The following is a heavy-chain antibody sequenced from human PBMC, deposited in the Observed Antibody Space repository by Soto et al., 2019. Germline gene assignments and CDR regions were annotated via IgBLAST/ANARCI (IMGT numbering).Heavy chain of an antibody. D-gene: IGHD3-10*01. V-gene: IGHV4-30-2*01. CDR3: ARENNVLPGGYFDY. Sequence: SETLSLTCTVSGGSISSGDYYWSWIRQPPGKGLEWIGYIYHSGSTYYNPSLKSRVTISVDRSKSQFSLKLSSVTAADTAVYYCARENNVLPGGYFDYWGQGTRVTVS. CDR1: GGSISSGDYY. J-gene: IGHJ4*02. CDR2: IYHSGST.